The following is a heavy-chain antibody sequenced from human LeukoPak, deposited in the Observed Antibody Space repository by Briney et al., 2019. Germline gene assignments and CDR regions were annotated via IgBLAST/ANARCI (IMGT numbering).Heavy chain of an antibody. CDR3: ATDVSLGFCSGGSCSAHFDS. CDR1: GFTFSSYS. D-gene: IGHD2-15*01. Sequence: GGSLRLSCAASGFTFSSYSMNWVRQAPGKGLEWVSGISWNSGSRVYVDSVEGRFTISRDNAKDSLYLQMDSLRPEDMALYYCATDVSLGFCSGGSCSAHFDSWGQGTLVTVSS. J-gene: IGHJ4*02. CDR2: ISWNSGSR. V-gene: IGHV3-9*03.